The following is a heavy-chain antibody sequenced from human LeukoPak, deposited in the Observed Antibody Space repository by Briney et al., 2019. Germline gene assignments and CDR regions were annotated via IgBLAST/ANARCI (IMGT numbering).Heavy chain of an antibody. D-gene: IGHD3-16*01. J-gene: IGHJ4*02. CDR1: GGSISSSSYY. V-gene: IGHV4-39*01. CDR2: IYYSGST. CDR3: ARLPWGYYFDY. Sequence: SETLSLTCTVSGGSISSSSYYWGWIRQPPGKGLEWIGSIYYSGSTYYNPSLKSRVTISADTSKNQFSLKLSSVTAADTAVYYCARLPWGYYFDYWGQGTLVTVSS.